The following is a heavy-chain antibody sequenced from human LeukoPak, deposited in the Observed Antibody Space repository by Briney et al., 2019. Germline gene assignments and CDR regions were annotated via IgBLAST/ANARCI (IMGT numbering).Heavy chain of an antibody. CDR3: TTGVYDSSGYYYDY. CDR2: IKSKTDGGTT. CDR1: GFTFSNAW. V-gene: IGHV3-15*01. D-gene: IGHD3-22*01. J-gene: IGHJ4*02. Sequence: GGSLRLSCAASGFTFSNAWMSWVRQAPGKGLEWVGCIKSKTDGGTTDYAAPVKGRFTISRDDSKNTLYLQMNSLKTEDTAVYYCTTGVYDSSGYYYDYWGQGTLVTVSS.